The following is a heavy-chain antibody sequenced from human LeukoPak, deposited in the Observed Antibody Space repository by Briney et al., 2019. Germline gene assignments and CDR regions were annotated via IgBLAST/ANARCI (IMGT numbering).Heavy chain of an antibody. J-gene: IGHJ4*02. CDR1: GGSISSSSYY. CDR3: ARVTSGYSYGHFDY. CDR2: IYYSGNT. V-gene: IGHV4-61*05. Sequence: SETLSLTCTVSGGSISSSSYYWGWIRQPPGKGLEWIGYIYYSGNTNYNPSLKSRVTISVDTSKNQFSLKLSSVTAADTAVYYCARVTSGYSYGHFDYWGQGTLVTVSS. D-gene: IGHD5-18*01.